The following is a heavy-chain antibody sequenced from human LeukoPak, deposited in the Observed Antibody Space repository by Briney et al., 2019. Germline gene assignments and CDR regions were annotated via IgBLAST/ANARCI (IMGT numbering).Heavy chain of an antibody. CDR3: VRGYSGYDWGVTYMDV. Sequence: SETLSLTCAVSGVSITYTHWWSWVRQPPGKGLEWIGEIYHSGSTNYNPSLKSRVTISVDKSKNQFSLKMNAVTAADTAVYYCVRGYSGYDWGVTYMDVWGKGTTVTVSS. CDR1: GVSITYTHW. D-gene: IGHD5-12*01. CDR2: IYHSGST. J-gene: IGHJ6*03. V-gene: IGHV4-4*02.